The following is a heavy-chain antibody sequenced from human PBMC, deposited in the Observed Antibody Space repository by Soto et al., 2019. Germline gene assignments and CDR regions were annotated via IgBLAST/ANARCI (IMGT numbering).Heavy chain of an antibody. D-gene: IGHD3-10*01. CDR3: ARNRGAGHDWFAP. Sequence: PSETLSLTCAVSGGSISSGGYSWSWIRQPPGKGLEWIGYIYHSGSTYYADSVKGRFTISRDNSKNTLYLQMNSLRAEDTAVYYCARNRGAGHDWFAPGGQGTLVTV. J-gene: IGHJ5*02. V-gene: IGHV4-30-2*02. CDR1: GGSISSGGYS. CDR2: IYHSGST.